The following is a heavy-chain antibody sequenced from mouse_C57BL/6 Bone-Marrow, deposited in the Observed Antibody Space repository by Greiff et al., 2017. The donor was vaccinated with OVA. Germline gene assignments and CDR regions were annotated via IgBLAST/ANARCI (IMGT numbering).Heavy chain of an antibody. CDR1: GFTFSSYG. Sequence: EVQGVESGGDLVKPGGSLKLSCAASGFTFSSYGMSWVRQTPDKRLEWVATISSGGSYTYYPDSVKGRFTISRDNAKNTLYLQMSSLKSEDTAMYYCARPYYYGSSYGWYFDVWGTGTTVTVSS. V-gene: IGHV5-6*01. D-gene: IGHD1-1*01. J-gene: IGHJ1*03. CDR3: ARPYYYGSSYGWYFDV. CDR2: ISSGGSYT.